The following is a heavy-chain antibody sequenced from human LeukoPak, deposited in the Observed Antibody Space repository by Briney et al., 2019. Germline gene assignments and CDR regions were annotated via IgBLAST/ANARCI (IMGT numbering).Heavy chain of an antibody. CDR1: GFTFSDYY. V-gene: IGHV3-11*05. CDR3: AGDPVSSSWYGYFQH. J-gene: IGHJ1*01. Sequence: GGSLRLSCAASGFTFSDYYMSWIRQAPGKGLEWVSYISSSSTYTNYADSVKGRFTISRDNAKNSLYLQMNSLRAEDTAVYYCAGDPVSSSWYGYFQHWGQGTLVSVSS. CDR2: ISSSSTYT. D-gene: IGHD6-13*01.